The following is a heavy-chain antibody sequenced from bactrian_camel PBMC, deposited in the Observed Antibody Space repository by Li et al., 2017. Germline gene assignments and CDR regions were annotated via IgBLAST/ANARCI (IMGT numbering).Heavy chain of an antibody. J-gene: IGHJ4*01. CDR2: IYTDGNGHS. CDR3: AAEDIGMSALQALGVNPSLWKY. Sequence: HVQLVESGGGSVQTGGSLALSCVAAKLTSNTCGMGWYRQAAGKQREAVAAIYTDGNGHSYYADSVKGRFTISQDNAKNTVYLQMNSLKPEDTAEYFCAAEDIGMSALQALGVNPSLWKYWGQGTQVTVS. CDR1: KLTSNTCG. V-gene: IGHV3S54*01. D-gene: IGHD3*01.